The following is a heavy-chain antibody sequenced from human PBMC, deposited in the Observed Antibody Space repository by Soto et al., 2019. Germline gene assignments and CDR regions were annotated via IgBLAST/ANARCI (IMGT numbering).Heavy chain of an antibody. Sequence: SETLSLTCSVSGGTIRSSSYFWGWIRQPPGKGLEWIGSIYYSGSTYYNPSLKSRVTVSVDTSKNQFSLKLSSVTAADTAVYYCAKDLGYSYGPTIFDYWGQGTLVTVSS. J-gene: IGHJ4*02. CDR3: AKDLGYSYGPTIFDY. CDR1: GGTIRSSSYF. V-gene: IGHV4-39*02. CDR2: IYYSGST. D-gene: IGHD5-18*01.